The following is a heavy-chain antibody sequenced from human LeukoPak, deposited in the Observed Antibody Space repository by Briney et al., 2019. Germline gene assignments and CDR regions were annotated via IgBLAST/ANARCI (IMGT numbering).Heavy chain of an antibody. V-gene: IGHV1-18*01. J-gene: IGHJ4*02. CDR1: VYTFTSYG. CDR2: ISTYNGNT. D-gene: IGHD6-19*01. Sequence: ASVKASCKASVYTFTSYGISWVRQAPGHGLEWMGWISTYNGNTHYAQKLQGRITMTTDTSTNTAYMELRSLRSDDTAVYYCARSSPAVAGSVFDYWGQGTLVTVSS. CDR3: ARSSPAVAGSVFDY.